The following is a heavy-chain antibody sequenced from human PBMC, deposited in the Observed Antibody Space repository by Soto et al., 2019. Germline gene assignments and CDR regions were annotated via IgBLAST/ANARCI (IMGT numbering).Heavy chain of an antibody. J-gene: IGHJ6*02. V-gene: IGHV1-46*01. Sequence: GASVKVSCKASGYTFTSYYMHWVRQAPGQGLEWMGIINPSGGSTSYAQKFQGRVTMTRDTSTSTVYMELSSLRSEDTAVYYCARDRYYDFWSGLQTYYYYYSMDVWGQGTTVTV. CDR2: INPSGGST. D-gene: IGHD3-3*01. CDR1: GYTFTSYY. CDR3: ARDRYYDFWSGLQTYYYYYSMDV.